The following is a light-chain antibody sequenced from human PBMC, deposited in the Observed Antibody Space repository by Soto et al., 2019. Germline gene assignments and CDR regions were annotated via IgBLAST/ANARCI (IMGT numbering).Light chain of an antibody. CDR3: QQCYSSPRT. V-gene: IGKV1-39*01. J-gene: IGKJ1*01. Sequence: DIQMTQSPSTQSAGVGDRVTITCRASQKISTYLNWYQQEPGKAPTLLIYAASSLQSGVPSRFSGGGSGTDFTLTINTLQPEDFATYFCQQCYSSPRTFGQGTKVEIK. CDR2: AAS. CDR1: QKISTY.